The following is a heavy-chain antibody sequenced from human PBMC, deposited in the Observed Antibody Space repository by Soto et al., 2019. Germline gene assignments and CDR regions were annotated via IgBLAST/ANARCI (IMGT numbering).Heavy chain of an antibody. CDR1: GYTFTRYG. Sequence: QVQLVQSGAEVKNPGASVKVSCKASGYTFTRYGIGWARQAPGQGLEWMGWINTYNGNTNYAQNVQGRVTLTTDTSTSTAYMELRSLGSNDTAIYYCAMVDVYVTPSPQDVWGQGPTVIVSS. J-gene: IGHJ6*02. V-gene: IGHV1-18*01. D-gene: IGHD3-16*01. CDR3: AMVDVYVTPSPQDV. CDR2: INTYNGNT.